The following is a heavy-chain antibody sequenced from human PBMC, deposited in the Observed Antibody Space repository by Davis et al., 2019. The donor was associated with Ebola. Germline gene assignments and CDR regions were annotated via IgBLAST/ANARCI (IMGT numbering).Heavy chain of an antibody. V-gene: IGHV3-48*01. J-gene: IGHJ4*02. D-gene: IGHD4-17*01. CDR2: ISTGSSTI. CDR3: ARVDDYGDCDY. Sequence: GESLKISCAASGFTFSSYYMNWVRQAPGKGLEWVSYISTGSSTIYYADSVKGRFTISRDNSKNTLYLQMNSLRAEDTAVYYCARVDDYGDCDYWGQGTLVTVSS. CDR1: GFTFSSYY.